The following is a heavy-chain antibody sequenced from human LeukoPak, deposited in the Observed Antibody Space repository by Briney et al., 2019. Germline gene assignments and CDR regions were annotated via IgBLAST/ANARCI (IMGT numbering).Heavy chain of an antibody. CDR2: ISHSGTT. CDR3: ATQRDHSDYVFDF. V-gene: IGHV4-59*01. Sequence: SETLSLTCTVSGGSISSYYWSWIRQSPGKGLEWIGYISHSGTTNYKSSLKSRVTISVDTSKKQFSLKLSSVTAADVAIYFCATQRDHSDYVFDFWGQGTLVTVSS. J-gene: IGHJ4*02. CDR1: GGSISSYY. D-gene: IGHD4-11*01.